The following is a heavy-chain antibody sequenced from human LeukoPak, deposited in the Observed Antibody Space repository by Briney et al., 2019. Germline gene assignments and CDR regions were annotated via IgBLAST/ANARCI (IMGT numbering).Heavy chain of an antibody. CDR3: ARDVQRWLDLQYYYHGMDV. CDR1: GGSVSSINYY. Sequence: SETLSLTCTVSGGSVSSINYYWSWLRQPPGKGLEWIGYVFHSGSTNYNPSLKSRVTISVDTSRSQFSLRLSSVTAADTAVYYCARDVQRWLDLQYYYHGMDVWGQGTTVTVS. CDR2: VFHSGST. V-gene: IGHV4-61*01. D-gene: IGHD6-19*01. J-gene: IGHJ6*02.